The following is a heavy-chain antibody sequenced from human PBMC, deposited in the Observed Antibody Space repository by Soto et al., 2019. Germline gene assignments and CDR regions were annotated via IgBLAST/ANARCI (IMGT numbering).Heavy chain of an antibody. CDR3: ARPLNSGYSTAFDI. Sequence: QVQLVQSGAEVKKPGASVKVSCKASGYTFTSYAMHWVRQAPGQRLEWMGWINAGNGNTKYSQKFQGRVTITRDTSASKAYMELSSLRSEDTAVYYCARPLNSGYSTAFDIWGQGTMVTVSS. D-gene: IGHD6-25*01. CDR1: GYTFTSYA. J-gene: IGHJ3*02. CDR2: INAGNGNT. V-gene: IGHV1-3*01.